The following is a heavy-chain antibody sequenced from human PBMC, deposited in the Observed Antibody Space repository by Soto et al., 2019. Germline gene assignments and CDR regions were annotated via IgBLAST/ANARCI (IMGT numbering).Heavy chain of an antibody. CDR2: IYYSGSP. CDR1: GGSISSGGYY. CDR3: ASSGLLEWLTLDY. J-gene: IGHJ4*02. V-gene: IGHV4-31*03. Sequence: QVQLQESGPGLLKPSQTLSLTCTVSGGSISSGGYYWSWIRQKPGTGLAWIGYIYYSGSPYYNPSLMSRVTISVDTSKNQFSLKLRSVTAADKAVYYCASSGLLEWLTLDYGGQGTLVTVAS. D-gene: IGHD3-3*01.